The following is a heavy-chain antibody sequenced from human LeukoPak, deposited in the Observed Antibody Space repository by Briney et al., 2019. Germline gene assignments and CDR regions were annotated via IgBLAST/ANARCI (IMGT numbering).Heavy chain of an antibody. CDR2: INPNSGGT. J-gene: IGHJ4*02. Sequence: ASVNVSCKASGYSFTGYYMFWVRQAPGQGLEWMGWINPNSGGTNYAQRFQGRVTMTRDTYISTAYMELSRLRADDTAVYYCATDFYYGSGNYPDYWGQGSPVTVSP. D-gene: IGHD3-10*01. CDR3: ATDFYYGSGNYPDY. V-gene: IGHV1-2*02. CDR1: GYSFTGYY.